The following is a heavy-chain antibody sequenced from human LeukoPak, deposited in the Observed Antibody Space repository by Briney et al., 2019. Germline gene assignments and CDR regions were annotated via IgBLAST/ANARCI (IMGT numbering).Heavy chain of an antibody. D-gene: IGHD3-22*01. CDR2: ISAYNGNT. CDR3: ARPRDYYDSSGPGYYFDY. Sequence: ASVKVSCKASGYTFTSYGISWVRQAPGQGLEWMGWISAYNGNTNYAQKLQGRVTMTTDTSTSTAYMELRSLRSDDTAVYYCARPRDYYDSSGPGYYFDYWGQGTPVTVSS. CDR1: GYTFTSYG. V-gene: IGHV1-18*01. J-gene: IGHJ4*02.